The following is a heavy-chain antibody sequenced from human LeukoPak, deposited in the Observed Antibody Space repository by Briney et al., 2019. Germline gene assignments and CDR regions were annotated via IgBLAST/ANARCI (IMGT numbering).Heavy chain of an antibody. CDR1: GFSLSTSGVG. V-gene: IGHV2-5*02. J-gene: IGHJ4*02. CDR2: IYWDNDK. CDR3: AHRVAANNGYDY. D-gene: IGHD1-26*01. Sequence: SGPTQVNPTQTLTLTCTFSGFSLSTSGVGVGWIRQPPGKALEWLSLIYWDNDKRYSPSLNARLTITKDTSKNQVVLTMTNMDPVDTATYYCAHRVAANNGYDYWGQGILVTVSS.